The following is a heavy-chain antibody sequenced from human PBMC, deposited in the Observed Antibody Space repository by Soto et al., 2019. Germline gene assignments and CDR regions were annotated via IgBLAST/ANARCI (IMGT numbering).Heavy chain of an antibody. CDR1: GGTFSSYA. V-gene: IGHV1-69*13. Sequence: SVKVSCKASGGTFSSYAISWVRQAPGQGLEWMGGIIPIFGTANYAQKFQGRVTITADESTSTAYMELSSLRSEDTAVYYCARDPRSGSYGFHWFDPWGQGTLVTVSS. J-gene: IGHJ5*02. CDR2: IIPIFGTA. D-gene: IGHD1-26*01. CDR3: ARDPRSGSYGFHWFDP.